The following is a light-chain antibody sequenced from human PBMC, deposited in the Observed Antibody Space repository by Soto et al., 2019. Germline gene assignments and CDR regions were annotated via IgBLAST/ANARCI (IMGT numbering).Light chain of an antibody. V-gene: IGKV1D-12*01. CDR3: QQANTFPLT. CDR1: QGIYNW. Sequence: DIQMTQSPSSVSASVGDRVTITCRASQGIYNWLAWYQQKPGKAPKLLISAVSNLQSGVPSRFSGSEYGTDFTLTISSLQPEDFATYYCQQANTFPLTLGPGTKVDIK. J-gene: IGKJ3*01. CDR2: AVS.